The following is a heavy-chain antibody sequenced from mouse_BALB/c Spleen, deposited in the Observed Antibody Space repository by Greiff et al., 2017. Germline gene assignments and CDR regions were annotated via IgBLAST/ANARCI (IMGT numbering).Heavy chain of an antibody. CDR3: ARLDGPIHYYAMDY. V-gene: IGHV1-39*01. D-gene: IGHD2-3*01. Sequence: VQLKQSGPELEKPGASVKISCKASGYSFTGYNMNWVKQSNGKSLEWIGNIEPYYGGTSYNQKFKGKATLTVDKSSSTAYMQLKSLTSEDSAVYYCARLDGPIHYYAMDYWGQGTSVTVSS. CDR2: IEPYYGGT. CDR1: GYSFTGYN. J-gene: IGHJ4*01.